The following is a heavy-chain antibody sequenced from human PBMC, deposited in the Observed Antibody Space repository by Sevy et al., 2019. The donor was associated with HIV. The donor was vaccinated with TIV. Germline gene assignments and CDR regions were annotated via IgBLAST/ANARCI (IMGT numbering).Heavy chain of an antibody. CDR2: IYYSGST. V-gene: IGHV4-39*01. J-gene: IGHJ4*02. Sequence: SETLSLTCTVSGGSISSSSYYWGWIRQPPGKGLEWIGSIYYSGSTYYNPSLKSRVTISVDTSKNQFSLKLSSVTAADTAVYYCARWWYSSLAGPHFDYWGQGTLVTVSS. CDR1: GGSISSSSYY. CDR3: ARWWYSSLAGPHFDY. D-gene: IGHD1-26*01.